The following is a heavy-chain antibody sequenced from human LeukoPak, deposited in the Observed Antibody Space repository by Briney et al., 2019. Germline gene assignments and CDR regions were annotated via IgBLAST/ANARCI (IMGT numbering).Heavy chain of an antibody. Sequence: ASVKVSCKASGYTFTGYYMHWVRQAPGQGLEWMGWINPNSGGTNYAQKFQGRVTMTRDTSISTAYMELSRLRSDDTAVYYCAIGEVLRYLDWLLSPRAFDIWGQGTMVTVSS. D-gene: IGHD3-9*01. CDR1: GYTFTGYY. V-gene: IGHV1-2*02. J-gene: IGHJ3*02. CDR2: INPNSGGT. CDR3: AIGEVLRYLDWLLSPRAFDI.